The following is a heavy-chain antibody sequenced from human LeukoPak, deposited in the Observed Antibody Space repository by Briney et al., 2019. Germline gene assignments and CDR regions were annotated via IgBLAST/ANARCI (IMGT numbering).Heavy chain of an antibody. CDR3: ARDFGDYSNYVWFDP. Sequence: GASVKVSCKASGGTFSSYAISWVRQAPGQGLEWMGGIIPIFGTANYAQKFQGRVTITADESTSTAYMELSSLRSEDTAVYYCARDFGDYSNYVWFDPWGQGTLVTVSS. CDR2: IIPIFGTA. J-gene: IGHJ5*02. D-gene: IGHD4-11*01. V-gene: IGHV1-69*13. CDR1: GGTFSSYA.